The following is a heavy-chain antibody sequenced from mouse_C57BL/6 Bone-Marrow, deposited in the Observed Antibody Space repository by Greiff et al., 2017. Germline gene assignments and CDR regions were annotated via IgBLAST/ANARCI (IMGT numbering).Heavy chain of an antibody. CDR2: IDPETGGT. Sequence: QVQLQQSGAELVRPGASVTLSCKASGYTFTDYEMHWVKQTPVHGLEWIGAIDPETGGTAYNQKFKGKAILTADKSSSTAYMELRSLTSEDSAVYYCTEYDYDRYAMDYWGQGTSVTVSS. CDR1: GYTFTDYE. V-gene: IGHV1-15*01. J-gene: IGHJ4*01. CDR3: TEYDYDRYAMDY. D-gene: IGHD2-4*01.